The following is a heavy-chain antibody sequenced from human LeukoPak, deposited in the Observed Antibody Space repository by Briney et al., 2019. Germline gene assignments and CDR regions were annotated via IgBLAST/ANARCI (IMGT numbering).Heavy chain of an antibody. Sequence: GGSLRLSCAVSGFIVSSNYMSWVRQAPGKRLEWVSVIYSGGSTYYADSVKGRFIISRDNSKNTLYLQMNSLRAEDTAVYYCAKNLYCGGGSCYPSALGMDVWGQGTTVTVSS. CDR1: GFIVSSNY. V-gene: IGHV3-53*01. CDR2: IYSGGST. J-gene: IGHJ6*02. D-gene: IGHD2-15*01. CDR3: AKNLYCGGGSCYPSALGMDV.